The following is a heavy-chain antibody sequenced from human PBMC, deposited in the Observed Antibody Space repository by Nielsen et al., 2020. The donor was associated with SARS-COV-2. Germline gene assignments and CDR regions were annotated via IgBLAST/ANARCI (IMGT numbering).Heavy chain of an antibody. Sequence: GGSLRLSCAASGFTFSSYGMHWVRQAPGKGLEWVAVISYDGSNKYYADSVKGRFTISRDNSKNTLYLQMDSLRPDDTAVYYCARVKGPYCISTTCYARFFDAWGQGTLVTVSS. CDR2: ISYDGSNK. CDR1: GFTFSSYG. V-gene: IGHV3-30*03. CDR3: ARVKGPYCISTTCYARFFDA. J-gene: IGHJ4*02. D-gene: IGHD2-2*01.